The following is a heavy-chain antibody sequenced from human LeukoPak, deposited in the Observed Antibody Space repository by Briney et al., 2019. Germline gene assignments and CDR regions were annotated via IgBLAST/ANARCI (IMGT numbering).Heavy chain of an antibody. CDR3: ARGPHWDPHFDY. V-gene: IGHV1-18*01. D-gene: IGHD7-27*01. J-gene: IGHJ4*02. Sequence: GASVKVSCKTSGYTFRNYGITWVRQIPGQGLEWMGWISPYNGNTNYAQKLQGRVTMTTDTSTSTAYMELRSLTSDDTAVYYCARGPHWDPHFDYWGQGTLVTVSS. CDR2: ISPYNGNT. CDR1: GYTFRNYG.